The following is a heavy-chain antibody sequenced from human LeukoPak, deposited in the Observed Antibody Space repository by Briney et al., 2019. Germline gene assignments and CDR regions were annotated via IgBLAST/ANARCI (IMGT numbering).Heavy chain of an antibody. D-gene: IGHD3-9*01. CDR1: GYTFTSYG. Sequence: GASVKVSCKASGYTFTSYGVRWVRQAPGQGLEWMGWISAYNGNTNYAQKLQGRVTMTTDTSTSTAYMELRSLRSDDTAVYYCARGSLDSMSGFSRHWGQGTPVTVSS. CDR3: ARGSLDSMSGFSRH. V-gene: IGHV1-18*01. CDR2: ISAYNGNT. J-gene: IGHJ4*02.